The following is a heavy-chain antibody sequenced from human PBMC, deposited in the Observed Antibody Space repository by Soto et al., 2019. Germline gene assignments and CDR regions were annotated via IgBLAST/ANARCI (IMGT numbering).Heavy chain of an antibody. Sequence: QVQLQQWGAGLLKPSETLSLTCAVYGGSFSGYYWSWIRQPPGKGLEWIGEINRGGTTNYNPSLKSPVTISVDTSKNQFSLRLSSVTAADTAVYYCARSAYLDGDYARYYYALDVWGQGTTVTVSS. V-gene: IGHV4-34*01. J-gene: IGHJ6*02. CDR1: GGSFSGYY. CDR3: ARSAYLDGDYARYYYALDV. CDR2: INRGGTT. D-gene: IGHD4-17*01.